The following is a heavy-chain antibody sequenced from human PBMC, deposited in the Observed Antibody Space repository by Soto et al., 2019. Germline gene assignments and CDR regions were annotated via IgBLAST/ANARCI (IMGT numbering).Heavy chain of an antibody. CDR1: GGSISSHY. D-gene: IGHD2-8*02. J-gene: IGHJ6*03. CDR2: IYYSRGT. Sequence: QVQLQESGPGLVKPSETLSLTCTVSGGSISSHYWSWIRQPPGKGLEWIGYIYYSRGTYYNPSLQSGVTILVDTSKNQFSLKLNSPTAADTAVYYCARIVLEVRHYCYYYYMGVWGKGTTVTVSS. V-gene: IGHV4-59*11. CDR3: ARIVLEVRHYCYYYYMGV.